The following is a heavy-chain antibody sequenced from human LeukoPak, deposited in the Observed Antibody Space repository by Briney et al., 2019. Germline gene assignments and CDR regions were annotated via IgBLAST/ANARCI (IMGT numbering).Heavy chain of an antibody. Sequence: PSETLSLTCAVYGGSFSGYYWSWIRQPPGKGLEWIGEINHSGSTNYNPSLKSRVTISVDTSKNQFSLKLSSVTAADTAVYYCARAPGASDAFDIWGQGTMVTVSS. CDR3: ARAPGASDAFDI. J-gene: IGHJ3*02. V-gene: IGHV4-34*01. CDR2: INHSGST. CDR1: GGSFSGYY. D-gene: IGHD3-10*01.